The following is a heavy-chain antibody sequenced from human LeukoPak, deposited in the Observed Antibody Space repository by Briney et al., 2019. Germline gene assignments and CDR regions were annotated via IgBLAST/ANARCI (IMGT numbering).Heavy chain of an antibody. CDR2: IKQDGSEK. V-gene: IGHV3-7*01. Sequence: GGSLRLSCAASGFNFSSYWMSWVRQAPGKGLEWVANIKQDGSEKYYVDSVKGRFTISRDNAKNSLYLPMNSLRATDTAVYYCASGAYYYGSGSSDYWGQGTLVTVSP. CDR3: ASGAYYYGSGSSDY. CDR1: GFNFSSYW. J-gene: IGHJ4*02. D-gene: IGHD3-10*01.